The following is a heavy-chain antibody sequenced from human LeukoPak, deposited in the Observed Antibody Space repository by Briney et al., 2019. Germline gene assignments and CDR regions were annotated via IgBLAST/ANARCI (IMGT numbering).Heavy chain of an antibody. CDR1: GYTFTSYG. CDR2: ISAYNGNT. CDR3: ARALYYYGSDLVYFDY. V-gene: IGHV1-18*01. Sequence: ASVKVSCKASGYTFTSYGISWVRQAPGQGLEWMGWISAYNGNTNYAQKLQGRVTMTTDTSTNTAYMELRSLRSDDTAVYYCARALYYYGSDLVYFDYWGQGTLVTVSS. D-gene: IGHD3-10*01. J-gene: IGHJ4*02.